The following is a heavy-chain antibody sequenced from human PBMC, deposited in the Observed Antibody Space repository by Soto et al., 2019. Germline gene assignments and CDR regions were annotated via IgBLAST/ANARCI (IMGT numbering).Heavy chain of an antibody. CDR3: ARAEPWEGELLLDYYGMDV. V-gene: IGHV4-30-4*01. J-gene: IGHJ6*02. CDR1: GGSISSGDYY. Sequence: PSETLSLTCTVSGGSISSGDYYWSWIRQPPGKGLEWIGYIYYSGSTYYNPSLKSRVTISVDTSKNQFSLKLSSVTAADTAVYYCARAEPWEGELLLDYYGMDVWGQGTTVTVSS. CDR2: IYYSGST. D-gene: IGHD3-10*01.